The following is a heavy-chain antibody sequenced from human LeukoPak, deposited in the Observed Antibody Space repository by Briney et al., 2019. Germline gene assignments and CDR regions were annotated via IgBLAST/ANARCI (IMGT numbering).Heavy chain of an antibody. CDR3: ITDSLVMNY. Sequence: GGSLRLSCAASGFTFSSAWMGWVRQAPGKGLEWIGRIKSKTDGETTAYGSPVKGRFTISRDDSKNTQYLQMNSLKAEDTAVYYCITDSLVMNYWGQGTLVTVSS. CDR1: GFTFSSAW. D-gene: IGHD2-21*01. CDR2: IKSKTDGETT. J-gene: IGHJ4*02. V-gene: IGHV3-15*01.